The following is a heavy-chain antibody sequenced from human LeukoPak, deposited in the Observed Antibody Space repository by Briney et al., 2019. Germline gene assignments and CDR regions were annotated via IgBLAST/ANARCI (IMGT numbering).Heavy chain of an antibody. J-gene: IGHJ4*02. CDR1: GLNFSNYA. Sequence: GGSLRLSCAASGLNFSNYAMSWVRLGPGKGPEWVSAISGSGFITYYADSVKGRFTISRDNSKSTLYLLMNSLRAEDTAVYYCAKGRFYGSGNSATDYWGQGTLVTVSS. CDR3: AKGRFYGSGNSATDY. V-gene: IGHV3-23*01. CDR2: ISGSGFIT. D-gene: IGHD3-10*01.